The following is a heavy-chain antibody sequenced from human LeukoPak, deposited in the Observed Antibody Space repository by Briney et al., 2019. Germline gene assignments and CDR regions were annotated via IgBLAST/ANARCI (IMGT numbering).Heavy chain of an antibody. CDR1: GYTFTIYG. Sequence: ASVKVSCLASGYTFTIYGISWVRQAPGHGLEWVGWISAYNGNTNYAQKLQARVTTTTDTSTSTAYMALRSLSSDDTAVYYCARPSFHCSSTSCYTGYGMDVWGQGTTVTVSS. CDR2: ISAYNGNT. CDR3: ARPSFHCSSTSCYTGYGMDV. J-gene: IGHJ6*02. D-gene: IGHD2-2*02. V-gene: IGHV1-18*01.